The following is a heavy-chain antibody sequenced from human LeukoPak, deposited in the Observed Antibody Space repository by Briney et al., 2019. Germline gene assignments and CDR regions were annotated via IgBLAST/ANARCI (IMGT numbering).Heavy chain of an antibody. V-gene: IGHV3-7*01. J-gene: IGHJ4*02. CDR3: VRDCTYYDILTGYLHLYYFDY. CDR1: GFTFSSYW. D-gene: IGHD3-9*01. Sequence: GGSLRLSCAASGFTFSSYWMSWVRQAPGKGLEWVANIKQDGSEKYYVDSVKGRFTISRDNAKNSLYLQMNSLRAEDTAVYYCVRDCTYYDILTGYLHLYYFDYWGQGTLVTVSS. CDR2: IKQDGSEK.